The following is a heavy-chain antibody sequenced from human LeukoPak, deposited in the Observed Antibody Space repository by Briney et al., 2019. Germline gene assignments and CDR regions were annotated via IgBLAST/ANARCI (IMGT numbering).Heavy chain of an antibody. J-gene: IGHJ6*03. CDR3: ARTDYDILTGYSLPPGYYYYYMDV. V-gene: IGHV4-59*01. Sequence: SETLSLTCTVSGGSISSYYWSWIRQPPGKGLEWIGYIYYSGSTNYNPSLKSRVTISVDTSKNQFSLKLSSVTAADTAVYYCARTDYDILTGYSLPPGYYYYYMDVWGKGTTVTISS. CDR2: IYYSGST. D-gene: IGHD3-9*01. CDR1: GGSISSYY.